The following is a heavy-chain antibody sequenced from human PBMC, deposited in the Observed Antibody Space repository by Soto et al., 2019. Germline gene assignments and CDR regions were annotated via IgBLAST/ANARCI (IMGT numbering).Heavy chain of an antibody. CDR3: AREPPRYCNGSRCRYYFDY. V-gene: IGHV4-31*03. Sequence: QVQLQESGPGLVKPSQTLSLTCTVSGGSISSGGYYWNWIGQHPGKGLEWMGYIYYSGNPYYNPSLKSRLTISLDTSKNQFSLKLSAVTAADTALYYCAREPPRYCNGSRCRYYFDYWGQGTLVTVSS. J-gene: IGHJ4*02. CDR1: GGSISSGGYY. CDR2: IYYSGNP. D-gene: IGHD2-15*01.